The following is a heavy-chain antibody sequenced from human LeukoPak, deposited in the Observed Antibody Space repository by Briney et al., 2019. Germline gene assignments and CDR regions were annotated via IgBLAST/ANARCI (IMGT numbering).Heavy chain of an antibody. CDR3: ARALSGSFSFDI. J-gene: IGHJ3*02. Sequence: GGSLRLSCAASGFTFSSYSMNWVRQAPGKGLEWVSSISSSSSYIYYADSVKGRFTISRDNAKSSLYLQMNSLRAEDTAVYYCARALSGSFSFDIWGQGTMVTVSS. D-gene: IGHD1-26*01. CDR2: ISSSSSYI. V-gene: IGHV3-21*01. CDR1: GFTFSSYS.